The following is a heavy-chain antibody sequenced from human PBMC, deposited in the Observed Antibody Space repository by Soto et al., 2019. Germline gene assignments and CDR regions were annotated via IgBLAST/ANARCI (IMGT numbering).Heavy chain of an antibody. CDR3: ARTIVPAIQNHPYYYYGLDV. Sequence: QVQLVESGGGVVQPGRSLRLSCAASGFTFSNYAMHWVRQAPGKGLDWVAVVSFDGSNSYYADSVKGRFTISRDNSKNTLFLQMNSLRPEDTAVYFCARTIVPAIQNHPYYYYGLDVWGQGTTVTVSS. V-gene: IGHV3-30-3*01. D-gene: IGHD2-2*01. J-gene: IGHJ6*02. CDR1: GFTFSNYA. CDR2: VSFDGSNS.